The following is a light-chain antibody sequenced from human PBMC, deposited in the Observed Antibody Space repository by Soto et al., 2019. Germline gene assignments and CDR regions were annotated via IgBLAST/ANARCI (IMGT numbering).Light chain of an antibody. V-gene: IGLV2-14*01. CDR1: SSDIGAYNH. Sequence: SVLTQPASVSGSPGQSITISCTGTSSDIGAYNHVSWYQQYPGKAPTLMIYELTNRPSGVSSRFSGSKSGNTASLTISGLQAEDEGDYYCSSYTTSDTWVFGGGTKVTVL. CDR3: SSYTTSDTWV. CDR2: ELT. J-gene: IGLJ3*02.